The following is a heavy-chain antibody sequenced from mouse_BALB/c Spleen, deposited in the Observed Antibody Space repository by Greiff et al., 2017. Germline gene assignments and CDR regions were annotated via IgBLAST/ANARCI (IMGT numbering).Heavy chain of an antibody. V-gene: IGHV2-9*02. Sequence: QVQLQQSGPGLVAPSQSLSITCTVSGFSFTSYGVHWVRQPPGKGLGWLGVIWAGGSTNYNSALMSRLSISKNNSKSQVFLKMNSLQTDDTAMYYCARKGDYGYAGAMDYWGQGTSVTVSS. CDR3: ARKGDYGYAGAMDY. D-gene: IGHD1-2*01. CDR1: GFSFTSYG. J-gene: IGHJ4*01. CDR2: IWAGGST.